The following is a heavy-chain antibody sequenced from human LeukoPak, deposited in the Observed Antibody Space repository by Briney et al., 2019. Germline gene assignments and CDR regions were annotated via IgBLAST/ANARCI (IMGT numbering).Heavy chain of an antibody. CDR2: INHSGST. D-gene: IGHD1-26*01. V-gene: IGHV4-39*07. CDR1: GGSISSSSYY. CDR3: AGTKGSGSALDY. Sequence: SETLSLTCTVSGGSISSSSYYWGWIRQPPGKGLEWIGEINHSGSTNYNPSLKSRVTISVDTSKNQFSLKLSSVTAADTAVYYCAGTKGSGSALDYWGQGTLVTVSS. J-gene: IGHJ4*02.